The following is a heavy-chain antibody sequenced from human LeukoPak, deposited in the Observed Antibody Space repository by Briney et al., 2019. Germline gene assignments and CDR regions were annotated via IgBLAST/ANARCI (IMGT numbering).Heavy chain of an antibody. J-gene: IGHJ4*02. Sequence: QPGGSLRLSCAASGSTFSSYNINWVRQAPGKGLEWVSYISSSSSTINYADSVKGRFTISRDNAKNSLYLQMNSLRAEDTAVYYCARGGSFDSWGQGTHVTVSS. CDR1: GSTFSSYN. V-gene: IGHV3-48*01. CDR3: ARGGSFDS. CDR2: ISSSSSTI.